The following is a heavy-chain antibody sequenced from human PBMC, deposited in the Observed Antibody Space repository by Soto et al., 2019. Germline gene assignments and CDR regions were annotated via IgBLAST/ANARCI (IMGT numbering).Heavy chain of an antibody. CDR3: ARSTNGYRSGWPAYYFDY. J-gene: IGHJ4*02. CDR1: GGTFSSYA. V-gene: IGHV1-69*13. CDR2: IIPIFGTA. D-gene: IGHD6-19*01. Sequence: SVKVSCKASGGTFSSYAISWVRQAPGQGLEWMGGIIPIFGTANHAQKFQGRVTITADESTSTAYMELSSLRSEDTAVYYCARSTNGYRSGWPAYYFDYWGQGTLVTVSS.